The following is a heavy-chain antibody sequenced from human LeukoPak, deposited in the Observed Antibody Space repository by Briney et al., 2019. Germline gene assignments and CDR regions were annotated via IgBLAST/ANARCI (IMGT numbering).Heavy chain of an antibody. CDR1: EFTFSSYA. D-gene: IGHD1-26*01. J-gene: IGHJ4*02. V-gene: IGHV3-23*01. Sequence: GGSLRLSCAASEFTFSSYAMNWVRQAPGKGLEWVSAISGSGGSTYYADSVKGRFTISRDNSKNTLYLQMNSLGAEDTALYYCAKSYSGSYDNYFDYWGQGTPVIVSS. CDR2: ISGSGGST. CDR3: AKSYSGSYDNYFDY.